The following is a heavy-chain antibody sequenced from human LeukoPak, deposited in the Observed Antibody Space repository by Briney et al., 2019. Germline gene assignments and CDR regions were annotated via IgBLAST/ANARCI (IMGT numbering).Heavy chain of an antibody. D-gene: IGHD3-3*01. CDR1: GSTFTTYW. CDR3: ARFSREGPSNYALWNAPAR. Sequence: GESLKISCKGSGSTFTTYWIAWVRQMPGKGLEWMGIIYPGDSDTTYSPSFQGQVTISADKSTRTAYLQWSSLKASDTAMYSCARFSREGPSNYALWNAPARWGQGTLVTVSS. CDR2: IYPGDSDT. J-gene: IGHJ4*02. V-gene: IGHV5-51*01.